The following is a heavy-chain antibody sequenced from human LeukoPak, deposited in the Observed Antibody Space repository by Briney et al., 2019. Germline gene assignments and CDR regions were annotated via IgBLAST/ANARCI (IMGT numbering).Heavy chain of an antibody. CDR2: IIPIFGTA. Sequence: ASVTVSCKASGGTFSSYAISWVRQAPGQGLEWMGGIIPIFGTANYAQKFQGRVTITADESTSTAYMELSSLRSEDTAVYYCARSLQLELLMAAFDIWGQGTMVTVSS. D-gene: IGHD1-7*01. CDR3: ARSLQLELLMAAFDI. CDR1: GGTFSSYA. J-gene: IGHJ3*02. V-gene: IGHV1-69*13.